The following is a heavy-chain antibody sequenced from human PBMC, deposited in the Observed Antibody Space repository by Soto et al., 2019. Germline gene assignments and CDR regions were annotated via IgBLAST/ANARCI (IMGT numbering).Heavy chain of an antibody. D-gene: IGHD1-7*01. Sequence: GGSLRLSCAASGFDLSRNWMHWVRQAPGKGLEWVANIKQDGSEKYYVDSVKGRFTISRDNAKNSLYLQMNSLRAEDTAVYYCRITGTMLGYYYYYMDVWGKGTTVTVSS. CDR2: IKQDGSEK. J-gene: IGHJ6*03. V-gene: IGHV3-7*01. CDR1: GFDLSRNW. CDR3: RITGTMLGYYYYYMDV.